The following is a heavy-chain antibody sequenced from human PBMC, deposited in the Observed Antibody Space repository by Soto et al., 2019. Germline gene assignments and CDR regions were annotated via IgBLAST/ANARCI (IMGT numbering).Heavy chain of an antibody. D-gene: IGHD5-18*01. CDR3: ARGDGDRYAGNGYLGRH. Sequence: EVQLVESGGGLVQPGESLTLSCAASGFTFSSYWMHWVRQAPGKGLVWVSRIKSDGSGTYYADSVKGRLTISRDNAKNTLYLHMNSLRVEDTAVYFCARGDGDRYAGNGYLGRHWGQGTLVTVSS. CDR2: IKSDGSGT. V-gene: IGHV3-74*01. J-gene: IGHJ4*02. CDR1: GFTFSSYW.